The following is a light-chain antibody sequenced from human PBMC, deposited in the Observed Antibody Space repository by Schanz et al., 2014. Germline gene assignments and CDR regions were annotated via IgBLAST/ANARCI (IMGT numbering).Light chain of an antibody. CDR3: QQTYRRLT. Sequence: DIHMTQSPSSLSPSVGDRVTITCRASQTIGSYLNWYQHKSGKAPKLLIYAASTLRAGVPSRFSGSGAVTDFTLTISSLQPEDFATYYCQQTYRRLTFGGGTNIEI. CDR1: QTIGSY. J-gene: IGKJ4*01. V-gene: IGKV1-39*01. CDR2: AAS.